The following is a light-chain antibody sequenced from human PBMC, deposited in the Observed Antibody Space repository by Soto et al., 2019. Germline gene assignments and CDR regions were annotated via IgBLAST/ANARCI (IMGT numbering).Light chain of an antibody. V-gene: IGKV3-20*01. CDR3: HQYGSSPKT. Sequence: EIVLTQSPGTLSLSPGERATLSCRASQRVSNNFLAWYQQKPGQAPRLLIFGASSRATGIPDRVSGSGSGTDLTLTINSLEPEDFAVYYCHQYGSSPKTFAQGTKLEIK. J-gene: IGKJ2*01. CDR2: GAS. CDR1: QRVSNNF.